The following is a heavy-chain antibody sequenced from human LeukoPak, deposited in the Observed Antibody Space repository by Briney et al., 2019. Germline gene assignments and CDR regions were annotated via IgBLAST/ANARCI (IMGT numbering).Heavy chain of an antibody. J-gene: IGHJ4*02. CDR2: IIPTFGTA. D-gene: IGHD6-19*01. V-gene: IGHV1-69*06. CDR3: ARVGSGWSLGFDY. Sequence: EASMKVSCKASGYTFTGYYMHWVRQAPGQGLEWMGGIIPTFGTANYAQKFQGRVTITADKSTSTAYMELSSLRSEDTAVYYCARVGSGWSLGFDYWGQGTLVTVSS. CDR1: GYTFTGYY.